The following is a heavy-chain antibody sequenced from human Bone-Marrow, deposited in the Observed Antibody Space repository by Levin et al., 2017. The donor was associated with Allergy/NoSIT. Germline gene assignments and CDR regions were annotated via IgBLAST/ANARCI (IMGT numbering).Heavy chain of an antibody. CDR2: ISSSGSTI. J-gene: IGHJ4*02. Sequence: LSLTCAASGFTFSDYYMSWIRQAPGKGLEWVSYISSSGSTIYYADSVKGRFTISRDNAKNSLYLQMNSLRAEDTAVYYCARVEDWNYPYYWGQGTLVTVSS. CDR1: GFTFSDYY. D-gene: IGHD1-7*01. V-gene: IGHV3-11*01. CDR3: ARVEDWNYPYY.